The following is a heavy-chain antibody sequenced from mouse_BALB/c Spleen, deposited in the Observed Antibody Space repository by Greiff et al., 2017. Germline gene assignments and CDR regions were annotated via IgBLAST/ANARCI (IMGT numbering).Heavy chain of an antibody. D-gene: IGHD1-1*01. J-gene: IGHJ4*01. V-gene: IGHV5-6-5*01. CDR1: GFTFSSYA. Sequence: EVMLVESGGGLVKPGGSLKLSCAASGFTFSSYAMSWVRQTPEKRLEWVASISSGGSTYYPDSVKGRFTISRDNARNILYLQMSSLRSEDTAMYYCARWGGDGSSYVYAMDYWGQGTSVTVSS. CDR3: ARWGGDGSSYVYAMDY. CDR2: ISSGGST.